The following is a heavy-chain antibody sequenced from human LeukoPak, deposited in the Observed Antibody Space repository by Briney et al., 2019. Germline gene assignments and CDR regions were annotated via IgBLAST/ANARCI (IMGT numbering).Heavy chain of an antibody. CDR1: GFTFSSYA. CDR2: ISYDGSNK. V-gene: IGHV3-30*04. CDR3: ARGSTYYDSSGQVPFDY. D-gene: IGHD3-22*01. J-gene: IGHJ4*02. Sequence: GSLRLSCAASGFTFSSYAMHWVRQAPGKGLEWVAVISYDGSNKYYADSVKGRFTISRDNSKNTLYLQMNSLRAEDTAVYYCARGSTYYDSSGQVPFDYWGQGTLVTVSS.